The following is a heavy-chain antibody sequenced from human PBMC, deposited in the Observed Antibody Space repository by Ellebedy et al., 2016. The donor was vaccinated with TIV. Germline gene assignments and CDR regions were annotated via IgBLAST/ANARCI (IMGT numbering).Heavy chain of an antibody. CDR3: ARHPGYYDPSHSSYLYY. J-gene: IGHJ4*02. V-gene: IGHV5-51*01. CDR2: IYPGDSDT. D-gene: IGHD3-22*01. Sequence: GESLKISXKGSGYSFTSYWIGWVRQMPGKGLEWMGIIYPGDSDTRYSPSFQGQVTISADKSISTAYLQWSSLKASDTAMYYCARHPGYYDPSHSSYLYYWGQGTLVTVSS. CDR1: GYSFTSYW.